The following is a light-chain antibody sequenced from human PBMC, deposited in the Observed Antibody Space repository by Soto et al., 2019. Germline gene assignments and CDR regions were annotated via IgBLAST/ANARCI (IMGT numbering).Light chain of an antibody. CDR2: AAS. V-gene: IGKV1-12*01. Sequence: DIQMTQSPSSVSASVGDRVTITCRASQDIDRWIAWYQQKPGKAPNLLIYAASSLQSGVPSRFSGSGSGTDFTFTISSLQPEDFATYYCQQGSSFPWTFGQGTKVDIK. CDR3: QQGSSFPWT. CDR1: QDIDRW. J-gene: IGKJ1*01.